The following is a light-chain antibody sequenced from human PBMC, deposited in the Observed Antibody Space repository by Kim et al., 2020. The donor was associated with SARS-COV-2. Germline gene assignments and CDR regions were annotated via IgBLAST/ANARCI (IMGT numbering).Light chain of an antibody. CDR2: AAS. V-gene: IGKV1-39*01. CDR3: QQSYSTPRT. Sequence: DIQMTQSPSPLSASVGDRVTITCRASQSISSYLNWYQQKPGKAPKLLIYAASSLQSGVPSRFSGSGSFTDFTLTISSLQPEDFATYYCQQSYSTPRTFGQGTKVDIK. CDR1: QSISSY. J-gene: IGKJ1*01.